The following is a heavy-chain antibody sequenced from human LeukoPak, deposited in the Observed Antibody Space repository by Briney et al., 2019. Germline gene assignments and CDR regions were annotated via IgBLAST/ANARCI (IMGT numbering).Heavy chain of an antibody. Sequence: GRSLRLSCAASGFTFSSYAMHWVRQAPGKGLEWVAVISYDGSNKYYADSVKGRFTNSRDNSKNTLYLQMNSLRAEDTAVYYCARVRSSSWSGYFDYWGQGTLVTVSS. D-gene: IGHD6-13*01. V-gene: IGHV3-30*04. J-gene: IGHJ4*02. CDR1: GFTFSSYA. CDR2: ISYDGSNK. CDR3: ARVRSSSWSGYFDY.